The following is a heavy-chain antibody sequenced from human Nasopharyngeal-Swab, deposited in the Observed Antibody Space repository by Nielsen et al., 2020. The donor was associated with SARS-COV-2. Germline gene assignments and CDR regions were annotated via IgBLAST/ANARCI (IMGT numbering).Heavy chain of an antibody. CDR1: GLTFTNSW. CDR2: IKQDGSDK. CDR3: ASLLWFGELPSDYYYYGMDV. J-gene: IGHJ6*02. Sequence: GESLKISCAASGLTFTNSWMSWVRQAPGKGLEWVANIKQDGSDKYYVDSVKGRFTISRDNAKNSLYLQMNSLRAEDTAVYYCASLLWFGELPSDYYYYGMDVWGQGTTVTVSS. D-gene: IGHD3-10*01. V-gene: IGHV3-7*01.